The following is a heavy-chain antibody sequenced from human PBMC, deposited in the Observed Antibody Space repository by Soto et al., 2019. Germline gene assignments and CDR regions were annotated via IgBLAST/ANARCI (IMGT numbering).Heavy chain of an antibody. Sequence: SVKVSCKASGGTFSSYAISWVRQAPGQGLEWMGGIIPIFGTANYAQKFQGRVTITADESTSTAYMELSSLRSEDTAVYYCASQYLDPTDNPGVLAYWGQGTLVTVSS. D-gene: IGHD4-4*01. CDR3: ASQYLDPTDNPGVLAY. CDR2: IIPIFGTA. V-gene: IGHV1-69*13. J-gene: IGHJ4*02. CDR1: GGTFSSYA.